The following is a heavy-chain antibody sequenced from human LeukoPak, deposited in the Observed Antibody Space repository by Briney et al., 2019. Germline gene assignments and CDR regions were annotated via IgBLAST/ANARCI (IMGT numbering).Heavy chain of an antibody. V-gene: IGHV3-23*01. CDR2: IRGSGGST. Sequence: GSLRLSCAASGLTFSSYAMSWVRQAPGKGLEWVSAIRGSGGSTYYADSVKGRFTISRDNSKNTLYLQMNSLRAEDTAVYHCAKSPAVHTAMAGVFDYWGQGTLVTVSS. CDR3: AKSPAVHTAMAGVFDY. CDR1: GLTFSSYA. J-gene: IGHJ4*02. D-gene: IGHD5-18*01.